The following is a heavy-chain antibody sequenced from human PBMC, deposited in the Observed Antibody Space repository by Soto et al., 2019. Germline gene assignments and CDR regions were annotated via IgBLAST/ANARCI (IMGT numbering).Heavy chain of an antibody. V-gene: IGHV2-5*02. CDR1: GFSLTTNGVG. Sequence: QITLKESGPPLVKPTQTLTLTCTLSGFSLTTNGVGVGWIRQPPGKALEWLALIYWDDDKRYSPSLESRLTITKDTSKNQVVLTMTHMDPVDTATYYCAHRRPGYYFDYWGPGTLVTVSS. J-gene: IGHJ4*02. CDR3: AHRRPGYYFDY. D-gene: IGHD6-25*01. CDR2: IYWDDDK.